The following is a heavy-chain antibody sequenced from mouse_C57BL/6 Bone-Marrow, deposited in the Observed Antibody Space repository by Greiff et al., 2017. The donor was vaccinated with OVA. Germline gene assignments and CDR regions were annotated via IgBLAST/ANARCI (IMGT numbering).Heavy chain of an antibody. V-gene: IGHV5-6*01. Sequence: EVKLVESGGDLVKPGGFLKLSCAASGFTFSSYRMSLVRQTPDKRREWVATISNGGSYTYYPDSVKGRFTISRDNAKNTLYLQMSSLKSEDTAVYYCARHLFYAMDYWGQGASVTVSS. CDR3: ARHLFYAMDY. CDR2: ISNGGSYT. J-gene: IGHJ4*01. CDR1: GFTFSSYR.